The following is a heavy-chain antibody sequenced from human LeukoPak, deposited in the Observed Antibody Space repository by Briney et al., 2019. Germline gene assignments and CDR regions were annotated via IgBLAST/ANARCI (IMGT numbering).Heavy chain of an antibody. CDR1: GFSFRHYG. Sequence: GGSLRLSCAASGFSFRHYGMHWVRQAPGKGLEWVAFINYDGSNKYYADSVKGRFTISRDNSKNTLYLEINSLSADDTAVYYCATTDATCYWGQGTLVTVSS. J-gene: IGHJ4*02. V-gene: IGHV3-30*02. D-gene: IGHD2-2*01. CDR2: INYDGSNK. CDR3: ATTDATCY.